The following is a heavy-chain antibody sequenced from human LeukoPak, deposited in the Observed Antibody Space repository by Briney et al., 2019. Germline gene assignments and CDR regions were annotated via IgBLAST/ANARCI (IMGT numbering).Heavy chain of an antibody. D-gene: IGHD5-18*01. CDR2: ISYDGSSK. CDR3: ARARSSYGYGDAFDI. V-gene: IGHV3-30*03. Sequence: GGSLRLSCAASGFTFSSTWMHWVRQAPGKGLEWVAVISYDGSSKYYADSVKGRFTISRDNSKNTLYLQMNSLRAEDTAVYYCARARSSYGYGDAFDIWGQGTMVTVSS. CDR1: GFTFSSTW. J-gene: IGHJ3*02.